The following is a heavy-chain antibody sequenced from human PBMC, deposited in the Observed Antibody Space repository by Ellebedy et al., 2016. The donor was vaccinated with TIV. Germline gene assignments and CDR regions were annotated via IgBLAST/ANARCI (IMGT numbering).Heavy chain of an antibody. CDR3: ARDDGNMATASHS. Sequence: SVKVSXXTSGGTFSTSKINWVRQAPGQGLEWMGGIVPLFETPDYNENFQGRVTITADESSSTAYMELSSLRSDDTAVYYCARDDGNMATASHSWGQGTLVTVSS. CDR2: IVPLFETP. D-gene: IGHD2-21*02. CDR1: GGTFSTSK. J-gene: IGHJ4*02. V-gene: IGHV1-69*13.